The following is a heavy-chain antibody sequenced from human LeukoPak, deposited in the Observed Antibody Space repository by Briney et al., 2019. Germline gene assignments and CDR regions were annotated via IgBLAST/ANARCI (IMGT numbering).Heavy chain of an antibody. J-gene: IGHJ4*02. CDR2: IKNSGDKT. V-gene: IGHV3-23*01. CDR1: GFSFSSHA. CDR3: AKDSRVDTLYSCFDC. Sequence: GGSLRLSCAASGFSFSSHAMSWVRQAPGKGLEWVSVIKNSGDKTYYADSVKGRFTISRDNSKNLLYLEMNSLRAEDTAVYFCAKDSRVDTLYSCFDCWGQGTLVTVSS. D-gene: IGHD5-18*01.